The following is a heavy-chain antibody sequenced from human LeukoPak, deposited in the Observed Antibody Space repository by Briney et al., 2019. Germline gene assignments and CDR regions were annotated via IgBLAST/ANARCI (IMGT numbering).Heavy chain of an antibody. CDR2: ISYDGSSK. CDR1: GFTFSNYG. J-gene: IGHJ4*02. V-gene: IGHV3-30*18. D-gene: IGHD5-18*01. CDR3: ANIVDTAMG. Sequence: GGSLRLSCAASGFTFSNYGMHWVRQAPGKGLEWVAVISYDGSSKYYADSVKGRFTISRDNSKNTLYLQMNSLRAEDTAVYYCANIVDTAMGWGQGTLVTVSS.